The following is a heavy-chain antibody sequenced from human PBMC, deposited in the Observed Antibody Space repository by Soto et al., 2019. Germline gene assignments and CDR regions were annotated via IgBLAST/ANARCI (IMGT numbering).Heavy chain of an antibody. CDR3: ARDRVQWVVGYYFDY. Sequence: QVQLVESGGGVVQPGRSLRLSCAASGFTFNNYGMHWVRQAPGKGLEWVAVIWYDGSNKYYADSVKGRFTISRDNSKDTVDLKMNSLRAEDTAVYYCARDRVQWVVGYYFDYWGQGTLVTVSS. CDR1: GFTFNNYG. J-gene: IGHJ4*02. CDR2: IWYDGSNK. D-gene: IGHD6-19*01. V-gene: IGHV3-33*01.